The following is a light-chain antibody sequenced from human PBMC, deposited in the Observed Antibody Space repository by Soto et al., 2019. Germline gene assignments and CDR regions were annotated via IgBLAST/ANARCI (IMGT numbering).Light chain of an antibody. J-gene: IGLJ1*01. CDR2: GNS. CDR1: SSNIGAGYD. Sequence: QSVLTQPPSVSGAPGQRVTISCTGSSSNIGAGYDLHWYQQLPGTAPKLLIYGNSNRPSGVPDRFSGSKSGTSASLAITGLQAEDEADYYCQSYDSSLSAYVYGIGTKVTVL. CDR3: QSYDSSLSAYV. V-gene: IGLV1-40*01.